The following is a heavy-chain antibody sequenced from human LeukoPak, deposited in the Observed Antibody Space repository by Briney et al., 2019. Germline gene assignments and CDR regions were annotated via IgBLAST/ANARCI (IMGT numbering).Heavy chain of an antibody. CDR2: VYYSGST. CDR3: ARYTVTTLDNWFDP. J-gene: IGHJ5*02. Sequence: SETLSLTCTVSGGSIRSADYFWSWIRRPPRKGLEWIGYVYYSGSTYYNPSLKSRVTISVDTSKNQFSLKLSSVTAADTAVYYCARYTVTTLDNWFDPWGQGTLVTVSS. CDR1: GGSIRSADYF. V-gene: IGHV4-30-4*01. D-gene: IGHD4-17*01.